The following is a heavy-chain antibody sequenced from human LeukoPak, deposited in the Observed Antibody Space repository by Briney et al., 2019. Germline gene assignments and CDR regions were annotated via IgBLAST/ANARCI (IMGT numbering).Heavy chain of an antibody. V-gene: IGHV3-48*03. CDR2: ISSSGSTI. D-gene: IGHD3-22*01. Sequence: GGSLRLSCAASGFTFSSYEMNWVRQAPGKGLEWVSYISSSGSTIYYADSVKGRFTISRDNAKNSLYLQMNSLRAEDTAVYYCARTYYYDSSGPTYCYGMDVWGQGTTVTVSS. CDR1: GFTFSSYE. J-gene: IGHJ6*02. CDR3: ARTYYYDSSGPTYCYGMDV.